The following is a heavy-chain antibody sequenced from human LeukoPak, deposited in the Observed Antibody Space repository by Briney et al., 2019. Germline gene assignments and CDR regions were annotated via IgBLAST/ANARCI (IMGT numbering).Heavy chain of an antibody. V-gene: IGHV3-48*03. CDR1: GFTFSSYE. D-gene: IGHD3-10*02. CDR3: AELGITVIGGV. Sequence: GGSLRLSCAASGFTFSSYEMNRVRQALGKGLEWVSYISSSGSTIYYADSVKGRFTISRDNAKNSLYLQMNSLRAEDTAVYYCAELGITVIGGVWGKGTTVTISS. CDR2: ISSSGSTI. J-gene: IGHJ6*04.